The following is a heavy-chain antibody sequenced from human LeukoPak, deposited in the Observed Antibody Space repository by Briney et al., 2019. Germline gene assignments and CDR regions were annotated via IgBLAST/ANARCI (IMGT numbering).Heavy chain of an antibody. CDR2: IKQDGSEK. V-gene: IGHV3-7*01. CDR1: GFTFSSYW. CDR3: ARGGTTGVLDAFDI. Sequence: GGSLRLSCAAPGFTFSSYWMSWVRQAPGKGLEWVANIKQDGSEKYYVDSVKGRFTISRDNAKNSLYLQMNSLRAEDTAVYYCARGGTTGVLDAFDIWGQGTMVTVSS. D-gene: IGHD1-1*01. J-gene: IGHJ3*02.